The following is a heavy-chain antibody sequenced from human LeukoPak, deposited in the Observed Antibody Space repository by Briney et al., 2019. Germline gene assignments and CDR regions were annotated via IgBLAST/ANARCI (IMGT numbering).Heavy chain of an antibody. CDR2: ISSSGSTI. CDR1: GFTFSSYE. D-gene: IGHD3-16*02. CDR3: ARVSKGDAFDI. V-gene: IGHV3-48*03. J-gene: IGHJ3*02. Sequence: GGTLRLSCAASGFTFSSYEMNWVRQAPGKGLEWVSYISSSGSTIYYADSVKGRFTISRDNAKNSLYLQMNSLRAKDTAVYYCARVSKGDAFDIWGQGTMVTVSS.